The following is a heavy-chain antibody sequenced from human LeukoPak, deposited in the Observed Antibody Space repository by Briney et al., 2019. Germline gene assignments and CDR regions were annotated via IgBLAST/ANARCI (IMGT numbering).Heavy chain of an antibody. Sequence: PGGSLRLSCAASGFTFSSYSMNWVRQAPGKGLEWVSSISSSSSYIYYADSVKGRFTISRDNAKNSLYLQMNSLRAEDTAVYYCARAGLYYDYVWGINWFDPWGQGTLVTVSS. CDR3: ARAGLYYDYVWGINWFDP. V-gene: IGHV3-21*01. CDR1: GFTFSSYS. CDR2: ISSSSSYI. J-gene: IGHJ5*02. D-gene: IGHD3-16*01.